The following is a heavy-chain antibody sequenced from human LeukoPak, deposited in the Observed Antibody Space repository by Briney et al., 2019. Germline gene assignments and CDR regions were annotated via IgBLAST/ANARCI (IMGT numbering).Heavy chain of an antibody. Sequence: GASVTVSCKASGGTFSSYAISWVRQAPGQGLEWMGGIIPIFGTANYAQKFQGRVTITADESTSTAYMELSSLRSEDTAVYYCARAFWSGYYSGNWFDPWGQGTLVTVSS. CDR2: IIPIFGTA. CDR3: ARAFWSGYYSGNWFDP. J-gene: IGHJ5*02. V-gene: IGHV1-69*01. D-gene: IGHD3-3*01. CDR1: GGTFSSYA.